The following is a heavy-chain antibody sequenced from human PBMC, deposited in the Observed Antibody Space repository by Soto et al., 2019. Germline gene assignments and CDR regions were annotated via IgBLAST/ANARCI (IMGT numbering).Heavy chain of an antibody. J-gene: IGHJ5*02. Sequence: PGEPLKISSKGSGYSFTSYWISWVRQKTGKGLEWMGRIDPSDSYTNYSPSFQGHVTISADKSISTAYLQWSSLKASDTAMYYCARQRESYDIWTGYYTTWLDPLGQGTLVTGSS. D-gene: IGHD3-9*01. CDR2: IDPSDSYT. CDR1: GYSFTSYW. V-gene: IGHV5-10-1*01. CDR3: ARQRESYDIWTGYYTTWLDP.